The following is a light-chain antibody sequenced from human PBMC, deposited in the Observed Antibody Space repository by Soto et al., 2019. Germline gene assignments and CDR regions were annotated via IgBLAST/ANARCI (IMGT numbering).Light chain of an antibody. CDR1: QSISNW. J-gene: IGKJ4*01. Sequence: DIQMTQSPSTLSASVGDRVTITCRASQSISNWLAWYQQKPGKAPKLLIYKASSLESGVPSRFSGSGSGTEFNLTISILQLYDFASYYCQWYNSVSLLTFGGGTKVEIK. CDR2: KAS. CDR3: QWYNSVSLLT. V-gene: IGKV1-5*03.